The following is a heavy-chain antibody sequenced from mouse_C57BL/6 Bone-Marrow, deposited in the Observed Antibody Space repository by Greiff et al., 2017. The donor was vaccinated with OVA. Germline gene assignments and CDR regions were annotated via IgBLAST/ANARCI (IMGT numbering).Heavy chain of an antibody. V-gene: IGHV5-12*01. CDR3: ARQGYYDPFAY. CDR2: ISNGGGSP. J-gene: IGHJ3*01. CDR1: GFTFSDYY. Sequence: EVQLQESGGGLVQPGGSLKLSCAASGFTFSDYYMYWVRQTPEKRLEWVAYISNGGGSPYYPDTVKGRFTISRDNAKNTLYLQMSRLKSEDTAMYYCARQGYYDPFAYWGQGTLVTVSA. D-gene: IGHD2-4*01.